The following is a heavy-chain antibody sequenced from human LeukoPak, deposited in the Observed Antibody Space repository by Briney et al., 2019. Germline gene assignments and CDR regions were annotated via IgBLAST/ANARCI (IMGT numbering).Heavy chain of an antibody. J-gene: IGHJ6*02. D-gene: IGHD3-22*01. CDR2: IIPIFGTA. CDR1: GGTFSSYA. V-gene: IGHV1-69*13. CDR3: AREYYYDSSGCPKTHYYYYGMDV. Sequence: ASVKVSCKASGGTFSSYAISWVRQAPGQGLEWMGGIIPIFGTASYAQKFQGRVTITADESTSTAYMELSSLRSEDTAVYYCAREYYYDSSGCPKTHYYYYGMDVWGQGTTVTVSS.